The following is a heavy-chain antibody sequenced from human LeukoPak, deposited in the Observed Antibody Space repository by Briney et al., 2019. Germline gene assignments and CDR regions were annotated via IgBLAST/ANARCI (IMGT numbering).Heavy chain of an antibody. CDR1: GFTLSSYS. J-gene: IGHJ4*02. V-gene: IGHV3-21*01. CDR2: ISRSSAYI. D-gene: IGHD4-11*01. CDR3: ARDSRQQLFDY. Sequence: GGSLRLSCAASGFTLSSYSMNWVRQAPGKGLEWVSSISRSSAYIYYADSVKGRFTISRDNAKNSLYLQMNSLRAEDTAVYYCARDSRQQLFDYWGQGTLVTVSS.